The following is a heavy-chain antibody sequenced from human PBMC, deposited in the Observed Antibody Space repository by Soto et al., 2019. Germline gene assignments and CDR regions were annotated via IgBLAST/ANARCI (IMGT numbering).Heavy chain of an antibody. CDR1: GFTFSDYY. D-gene: IGHD6-19*01. Sequence: QVQLVASGGGSVKTGGSMRISCAAYGFTFSDYYMSLIRQAPGKGLEWVSYISSSSSYTNYADSVKGRFTISTDNAKNSRYRQMNSRRAEDTAVYYCARALSSVWSQGYYYYHGVDVWGQGTTVTVSS. V-gene: IGHV3-11*06. CDR3: ARALSSVWSQGYYYYHGVDV. CDR2: ISSSSSYT. J-gene: IGHJ6*02.